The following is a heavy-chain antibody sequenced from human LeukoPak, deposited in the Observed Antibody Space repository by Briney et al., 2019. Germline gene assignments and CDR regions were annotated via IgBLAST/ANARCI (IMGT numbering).Heavy chain of an antibody. V-gene: IGHV3-53*04. Sequence: GGSLRLSCAPSGFSVSSNYMTWVRQAPGEGLEWVSFIYRGGSTYYADSVKGRFTISRQNTKNTVYRQMNSLRAEDTAVYYCARVEGSPYDYGMDVWGQGTTVTVSS. CDR3: ARVEGSPYDYGMDV. CDR1: GFSVSSNY. CDR2: IYRGGST. J-gene: IGHJ6*02. D-gene: IGHD2-15*01.